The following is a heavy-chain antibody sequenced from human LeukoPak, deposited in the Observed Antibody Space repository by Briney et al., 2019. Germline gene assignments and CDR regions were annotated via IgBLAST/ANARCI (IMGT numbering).Heavy chain of an antibody. V-gene: IGHV4-59*01. J-gene: IGHJ4*02. D-gene: IGHD5-18*01. Sequence: PSEILSLTCTVSGGSISSYYWSWIRQPPGKGLEWIGYIYYSGSTNYNPSLKSRVTISVDTSKNQFSLKLSSVTAADTAVYYCARGGYSYGTPYYFDYWGQGTLVTVSS. CDR2: IYYSGST. CDR3: ARGGYSYGTPYYFDY. CDR1: GGSISSYY.